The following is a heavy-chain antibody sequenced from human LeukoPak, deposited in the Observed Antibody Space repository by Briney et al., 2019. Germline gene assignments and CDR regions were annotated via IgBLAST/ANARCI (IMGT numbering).Heavy chain of an antibody. CDR2: ISYDGSNK. J-gene: IGHJ6*02. CDR1: GFTFSGYP. Sequence: GKSLRLSCAASGFTFSGYPIHWVRQAPGKGLEWVAVISYDGSNKYYADSVKGRFTISRDNSKNTLYLQMNSLRAEDTAVYYCARDEGYCSRTSCYGASMGMDVWGQGTAVIVSS. V-gene: IGHV3-30-3*01. D-gene: IGHD2-2*01. CDR3: ARDEGYCSRTSCYGASMGMDV.